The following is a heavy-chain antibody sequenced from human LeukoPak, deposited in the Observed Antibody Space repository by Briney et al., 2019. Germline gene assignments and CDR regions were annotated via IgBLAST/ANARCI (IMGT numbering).Heavy chain of an antibody. CDR1: GYNFTGNY. CDR2: INPNSGGT. V-gene: IGHV1-2*02. Sequence: GASVKVSCEASGYNFTGNYMHWVRQAPGQGLEWMGWINPNSGGTNYAQKFQGRVTMTRDTSISTAYMELSRLRSDDTAVYYCARDLGFYDSSGYYLTWDYYYYMDVWGKGTTVTVSS. D-gene: IGHD3-22*01. J-gene: IGHJ6*03. CDR3: ARDLGFYDSSGYYLTWDYYYYMDV.